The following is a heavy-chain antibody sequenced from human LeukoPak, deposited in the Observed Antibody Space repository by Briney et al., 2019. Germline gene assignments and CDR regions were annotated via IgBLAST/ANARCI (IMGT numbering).Heavy chain of an antibody. Sequence: GESLKISCKGSGYSFTSYWIGWVRQMPGKGLEWMGIIYPGDSDTRYSPSFQGQVTISADKSISTAYLQWSSLKASDTAMYYCARQWGRYGGNSGGVVGGYWGQGTLVTVSS. CDR3: ARQWGRYGGNSGGVVGGY. D-gene: IGHD4-23*01. V-gene: IGHV5-51*01. CDR1: GYSFTSYW. J-gene: IGHJ4*02. CDR2: IYPGDSDT.